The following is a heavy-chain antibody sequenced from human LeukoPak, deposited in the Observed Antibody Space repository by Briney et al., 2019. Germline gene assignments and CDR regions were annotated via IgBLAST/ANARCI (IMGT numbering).Heavy chain of an antibody. D-gene: IGHD2-15*01. V-gene: IGHV6-1*01. CDR1: GDSVSSNSAA. CDR3: ARAMGQFHCSGGSCYSGYYYYYYMDV. Sequence: SQTLSLTCAISGDSVSSNSAAWNWIRQSPSRGLEWLGRTYYRSKWYNDYAVSVKSRITINPDTSKNQFSLQLNSVTPEDTAVYYCARAMGQFHCSGGSCYSGYYYYYYMDVWGKGTTVTVSS. CDR2: TYYRSKWYN. J-gene: IGHJ6*03.